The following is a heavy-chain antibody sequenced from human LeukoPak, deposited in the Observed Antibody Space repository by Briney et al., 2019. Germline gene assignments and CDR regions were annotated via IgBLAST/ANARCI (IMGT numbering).Heavy chain of an antibody. CDR1: GGSISSYY. V-gene: IGHV4-59*01. CDR2: IYYSGST. J-gene: IGHJ4*02. D-gene: IGHD1-7*01. Sequence: SKTLSLTCTVSGGSISSYYLSWIRQPPGKGLEWIGYIYYSGSTNYNPSLKSRVTISVDTSKNQFSLKLSSVTAADTAVYYCASSSRTSFPIFDYWGQGTLVTVSS. CDR3: ASSSRTSFPIFDY.